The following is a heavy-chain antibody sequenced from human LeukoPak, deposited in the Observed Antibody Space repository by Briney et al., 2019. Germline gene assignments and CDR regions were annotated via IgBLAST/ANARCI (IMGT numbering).Heavy chain of an antibody. J-gene: IGHJ4*02. CDR3: AKPLFSSGYD. CDR1: GFTFSSYE. D-gene: IGHD3-22*01. V-gene: IGHV3-48*03. Sequence: GGALRLSCAASGFTFSSYEMNWVRQAPGKVLEGVSYISTSGSTINYADSVKGRFTISRDNAKNSLYLQMNSLRAEDTAVYYCAKPLFSSGYDWGLGTLVTVSS. CDR2: ISTSGSTI.